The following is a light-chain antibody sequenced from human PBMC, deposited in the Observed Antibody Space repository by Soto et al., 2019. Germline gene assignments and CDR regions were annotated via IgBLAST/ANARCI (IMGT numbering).Light chain of an antibody. CDR1: SSDVGGYNY. Sequence: QSVLTQPASVSGSPGQSIIISCTGTSSDVGGYNYVSWYQQHPGKAPKLMIYDVSNRPSGVSNRFSGSKSGNTASLTISGLQAEDEADYYCSSFTSNSTPFVFGTGTKVTVL. V-gene: IGLV2-14*01. J-gene: IGLJ1*01. CDR2: DVS. CDR3: SSFTSNSTPFV.